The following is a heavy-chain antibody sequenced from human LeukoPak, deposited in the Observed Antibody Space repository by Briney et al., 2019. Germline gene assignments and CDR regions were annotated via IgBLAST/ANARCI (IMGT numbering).Heavy chain of an antibody. CDR3: AREWIVYMDV. D-gene: IGHD2-15*01. J-gene: IGHJ6*03. CDR1: GFRFNTHW. V-gene: IGHV3-74*01. CDR2: ISSDGRPT. Sequence: GVALRLSCANSGFRFNTHWMLWVRQAPGEGLVWVSRISSDGRPTTYAVSAKGRFTIPKDNAKNTLSLQMNSLRAEDTAVYYCAREWIVYMDVLGKGTTVTISS.